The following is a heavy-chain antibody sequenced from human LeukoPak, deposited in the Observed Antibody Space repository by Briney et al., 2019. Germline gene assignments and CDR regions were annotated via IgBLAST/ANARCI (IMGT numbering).Heavy chain of an antibody. J-gene: IGHJ6*03. CDR3: ARGDLPAAMTYYMDV. V-gene: IGHV1-69*05. CDR1: GGTFSSYA. Sequence: GASVKVSCKASGGTFSSYAISWVRQAPGQGLEWMGGIIPIFGTANYAQKFQGRVTITTDESTSTAYMELSSLRSEDTAVYYCARGDLPAAMTYYMDVWGKGTTVTVSS. CDR2: IIPIFGTA. D-gene: IGHD2-2*01.